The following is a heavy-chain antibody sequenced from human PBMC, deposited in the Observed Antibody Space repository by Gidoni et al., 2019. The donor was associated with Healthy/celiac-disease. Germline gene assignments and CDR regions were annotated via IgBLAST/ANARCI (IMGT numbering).Heavy chain of an antibody. CDR3: ARDLHCSGGSCYTY. D-gene: IGHD2-15*01. CDR1: GYTFPSYA. CDR2: INAGNGNT. J-gene: IGHJ4*02. Sequence: QVQLVQSGAEVQKPGASVKVSCKASGYTFPSYAMHWVRQAPGQRLEWMGGINAGNGNTKYSQKFQGRVTITRDTSASTAYMKLSSLRSEDTAVYYCARDLHCSGGSCYTYWGQGTLVTVSS. V-gene: IGHV1-3*01.